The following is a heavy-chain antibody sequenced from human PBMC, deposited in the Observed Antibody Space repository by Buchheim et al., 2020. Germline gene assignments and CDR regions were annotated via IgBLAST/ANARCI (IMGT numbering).Heavy chain of an antibody. CDR3: ARRPYSSSSGGMDV. D-gene: IGHD6-6*01. V-gene: IGHV4-39*01. CDR2: IHYSGST. Sequence: QLQLQESGPGLVKPSETLSLTCTVSGGPIGSSSYYWGWIRQPPGKGLEWIGSIHYSGSTYYNPSLKSRVTISEDTSKNQFSLKLSSVTAADTAVYYCARRPYSSSSGGMDVWGQGTT. CDR1: GGPIGSSSYY. J-gene: IGHJ6*02.